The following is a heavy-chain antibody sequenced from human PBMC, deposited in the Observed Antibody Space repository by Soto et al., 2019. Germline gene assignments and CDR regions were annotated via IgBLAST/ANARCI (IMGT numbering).Heavy chain of an antibody. Sequence: SETLSLTCTVSGGSVSSGSYYWSWIRQPPGKGLEWIGYIYYSGSTNYNPSLKSRVTISVDTSKNQFSLKLSSVTAADTAVYYCARLLWSWFDPWGQGTLVTVSS. D-gene: IGHD2-15*01. J-gene: IGHJ5*02. CDR1: GGSVSSGSYY. CDR3: ARLLWSWFDP. V-gene: IGHV4-61*01. CDR2: IYYSGST.